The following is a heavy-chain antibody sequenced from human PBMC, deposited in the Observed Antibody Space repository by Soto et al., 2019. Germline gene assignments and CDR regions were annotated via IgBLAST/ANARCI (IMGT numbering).Heavy chain of an antibody. J-gene: IGHJ4*02. Sequence: GSLRLSCAASGFTFSDYYMSWIRQAPGKGLEWLSYSSDSGTFTRYADSVKGRFSISRDNAKNSLYLQINSLRGEDTAIYYCARSGDNYNLLDYWGQGTPVTVSS. CDR3: ARSGDNYNLLDY. CDR2: SSDSGTFT. CDR1: GFTFSDYY. D-gene: IGHD1-1*01. V-gene: IGHV3-11*06.